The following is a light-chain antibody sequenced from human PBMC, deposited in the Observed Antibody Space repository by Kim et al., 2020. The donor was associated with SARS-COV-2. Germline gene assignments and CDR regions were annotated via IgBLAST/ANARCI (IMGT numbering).Light chain of an antibody. J-gene: IGKJ2*01. V-gene: IGKV1-39*01. CDR3: QQGYSIPYT. Sequence: SASVGDRVTITCRAGQSVSNYLNWYQQKPGKAPNLLIYTASNLQSGVPSRFGGSGSGTDFTLTISNLQPEDFATYYCQQGYSIPYTFGQGTKLEI. CDR1: QSVSNY. CDR2: TAS.